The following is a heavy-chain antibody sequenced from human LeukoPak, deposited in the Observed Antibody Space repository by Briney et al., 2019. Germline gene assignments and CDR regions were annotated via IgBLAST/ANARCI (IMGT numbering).Heavy chain of an antibody. J-gene: IGHJ4*02. CDR2: ISAYNGNT. Sequence: ASVKVSCKASGYTFTSYGISWVRQAPGQGLEWMGWISAYNGNTNYAQKLQGRVTMTTDTSTSTAYMELRSLRSDDTAVYYCARVRVYGDYVLYFDYWGQGTLVTVSS. V-gene: IGHV1-18*01. CDR1: GYTFTSYG. CDR3: ARVRVYGDYVLYFDY. D-gene: IGHD4-17*01.